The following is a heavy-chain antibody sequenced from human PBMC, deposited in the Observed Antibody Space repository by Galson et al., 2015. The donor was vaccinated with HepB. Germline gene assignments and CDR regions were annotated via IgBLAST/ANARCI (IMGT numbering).Heavy chain of an antibody. CDR2: ISAYNGNT. CDR1: GYTFTSYG. CDR3: AVALGELHILTASLLGDY. V-gene: IGHV1-18*04. J-gene: IGHJ4*02. Sequence: SVKVSCKASGYTFTSYGISWVRQAPGQGLEWMGWISAYNGNTNYAQKFQDRVTLTRDTSTSTVYMELSSLRSEDTAVYYCAVALGELHILTASLLGDYWGQGTLVTVSS. D-gene: IGHD3-9*01.